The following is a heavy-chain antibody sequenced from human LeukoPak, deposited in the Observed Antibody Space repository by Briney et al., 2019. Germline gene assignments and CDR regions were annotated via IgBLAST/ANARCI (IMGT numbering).Heavy chain of an antibody. D-gene: IGHD6-19*01. CDR2: ISSSSSTI. V-gene: IGHV3-48*01. J-gene: IGHJ4*02. Sequence: PGGSLRLSCAASGFTFSSYSMNWVRQAPGKGLEWVSYISSSSSTIYYADSVKGRFTISRDNSKNTLYLQMNSLRAEDTAVYYCARDFEGGWIFDYWGQGILVTVSS. CDR1: GFTFSSYS. CDR3: ARDFEGGWIFDY.